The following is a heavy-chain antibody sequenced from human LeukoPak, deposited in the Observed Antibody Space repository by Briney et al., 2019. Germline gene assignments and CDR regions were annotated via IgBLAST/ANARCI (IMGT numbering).Heavy chain of an antibody. V-gene: IGHV3-9*01. CDR2: ISWNSGSI. CDR1: GFTFDDYA. D-gene: IGHD2-2*01. Sequence: GGSLRLSCAASGFTFDDYAMHWVRQAPGKGLEWVSGISWNSGSIGYADSVKGRFTISRDNAKNSLYLQMNSLRAEDTALYYCARGQLLFDYYYYGMDVWGQGTTVTVSS. CDR3: ARGQLLFDYYYYGMDV. J-gene: IGHJ6*02.